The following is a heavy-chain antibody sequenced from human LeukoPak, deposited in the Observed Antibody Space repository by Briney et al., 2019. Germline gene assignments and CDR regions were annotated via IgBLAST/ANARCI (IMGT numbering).Heavy chain of an antibody. CDR2: IYYTGST. CDR3: AREATKLIHPYFDH. V-gene: IGHV4-59*11. D-gene: IGHD5-18*01. J-gene: IGHJ4*02. Sequence: SETLSLTCNVSGGSITTHYWSWFRQPPGKGLEWIGYIYYTGSTNYNSALKSRVTVSIDTSKSQFSLRLNSVTTADTAVYYCAREATKLIHPYFDHWGQGILVTVSS. CDR1: GGSITTHY.